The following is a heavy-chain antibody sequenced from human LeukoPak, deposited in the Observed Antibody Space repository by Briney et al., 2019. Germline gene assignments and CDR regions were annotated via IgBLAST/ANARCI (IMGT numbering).Heavy chain of an antibody. D-gene: IGHD1-1*01. J-gene: IGHJ5*02. CDR2: ISDDGRT. V-gene: IGHV3-23*01. CDR1: GFTLRSYV. Sequence: GGPLRLSCEASGFTLRSYVMNWVRQAPGKGLEWVSVISDDGRTYYADSVKGRFIIPRDNSKNTQYLQMNSLRAEDTAVYYCAKGSTNWDGYKGGYDPWGQGTLVTV. CDR3: AKGSTNWDGYKGGYDP.